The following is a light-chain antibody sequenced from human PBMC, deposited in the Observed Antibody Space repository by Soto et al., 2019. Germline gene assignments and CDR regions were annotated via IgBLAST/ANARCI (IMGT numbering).Light chain of an antibody. CDR1: SSNIGITS. CDR3: GTWDSSLSADV. Sequence: QSALTQPPSVSAAPGQKVTISCSGSSSNIGITSVSWYQQLPEAAPKLLIYENDKRPSGIPDRFSGSKSGTSATLGITGLQTGDEADYYCGTWDSSLSADVFGTGTKLTVL. V-gene: IGLV1-51*02. J-gene: IGLJ1*01. CDR2: END.